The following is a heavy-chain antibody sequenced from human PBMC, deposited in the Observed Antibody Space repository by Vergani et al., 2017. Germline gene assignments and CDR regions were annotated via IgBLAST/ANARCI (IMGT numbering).Heavy chain of an antibody. J-gene: IGHJ4*02. CDR1: GGSVSSGSYY. D-gene: IGHD4/OR15-4a*01. Sequence: QVQLQESGPGLVKPSETLSLTCTVSGGSVSSGSYYWSWIRQPAGKGLEWIGYIYYSGSTNYNPSLKSRVTISVDTSKNQFSLKLSSVTAADTAVYYCARVYGGFNIHTFDYWGQGTLVTVSS. CDR2: IYYSGST. V-gene: IGHV4-61*10. CDR3: ARVYGGFNIHTFDY.